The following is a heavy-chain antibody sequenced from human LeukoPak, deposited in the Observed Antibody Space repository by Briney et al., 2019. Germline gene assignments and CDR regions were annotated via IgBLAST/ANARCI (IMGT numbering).Heavy chain of an antibody. CDR2: INHTGST. D-gene: IGHD2-2*01. J-gene: IGHJ5*02. CDR3: ARQDCSGTSCPNRFDP. V-gene: IGHV4-59*08. CDR1: GGSISGDY. Sequence: SETLSLTCTVSGGSISGDYWSWIRQPPGKGLEWIGYINHTGSTNYNPSLKSRVTISVDTSKSQFSLKLSSVTAADTAVYYCARQDCSGTSCPNRFDPWGQGTLVTVSS.